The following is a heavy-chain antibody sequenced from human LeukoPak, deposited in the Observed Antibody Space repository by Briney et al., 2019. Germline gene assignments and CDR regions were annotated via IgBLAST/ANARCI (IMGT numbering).Heavy chain of an antibody. CDR3: ASYTAMVTGGYDY. CDR2: IYYSGST. D-gene: IGHD5-18*01. V-gene: IGHV4-39*01. CDR1: GGSISSSSYY. J-gene: IGHJ4*02. Sequence: KPSETQSLTCTVSGGSISSSSYYWGWIRQPPGKGLEWIGSIYYSGSTYYNPSLKSRVTISVDTSKNQFSLKLSSVTAADTAVYYCASYTAMVTGGYDYWGQGTLVTVSS.